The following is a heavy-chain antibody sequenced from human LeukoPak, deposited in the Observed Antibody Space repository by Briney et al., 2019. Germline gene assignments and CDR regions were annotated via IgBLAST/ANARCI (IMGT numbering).Heavy chain of an antibody. D-gene: IGHD3-9*01. J-gene: IGHJ5*02. CDR1: GGTFSSYY. CDR3: AREDILTGYNWFDP. V-gene: IGHV4-4*07. Sequence: SETLYLTCTVSGGTFSSYYWSWVRQPAGKGLEWIGRIYTSGSTNYSPSLTSRVTMSVDTSKNQFSLKLSSVAAADTAVYYCAREDILTGYNWFDPWGQGTLVTVSS. CDR2: IYTSGST.